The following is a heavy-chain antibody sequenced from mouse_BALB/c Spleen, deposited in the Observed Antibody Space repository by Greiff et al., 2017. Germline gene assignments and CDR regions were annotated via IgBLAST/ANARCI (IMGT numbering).Heavy chain of an antibody. CDR3: AREERSAWFAY. Sequence: DVHLVESGPGLVKPSQSLSLTCSVTGYSITSGYYWNWIRQFPGNKLEWMGYISYDGSNNYNPSLKNRISITRDTSKNQFFLKLNSVTTEDTATYYCAREERSAWFAYWGQGTLVTVSA. CDR1: GYSITSGYY. CDR2: ISYDGSN. V-gene: IGHV3-6*02. J-gene: IGHJ3*01.